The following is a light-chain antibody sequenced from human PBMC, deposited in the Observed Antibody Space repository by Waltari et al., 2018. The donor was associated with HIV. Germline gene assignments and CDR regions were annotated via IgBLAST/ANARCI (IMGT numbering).Light chain of an antibody. V-gene: IGLV2-11*01. CDR3: CSYAGSYTV. CDR2: DVS. J-gene: IGLJ2*01. CDR1: SSDVGGYNY. Sequence: QSALTQPRSVSGSPGQSVTISCTGTSSDVGGYNYVSWYQQHPGKAPKLMIYDVSKRPSGVPVRFSGSKSGNTAPLTISGLQAEDEADYYCCSYAGSYTVFGGGTKLTVL.